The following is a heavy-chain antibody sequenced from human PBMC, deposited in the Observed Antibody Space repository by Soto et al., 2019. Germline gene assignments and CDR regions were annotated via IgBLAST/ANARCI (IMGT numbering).Heavy chain of an antibody. CDR1: GFTFSSYA. Sequence: QVQLVESGGGVVQPGRSLRLSCAASGFTFSSYAMHWVRQAPGKGLEWVAVISYDGSNKYYSDSVKGRFTISRDNSKNTLYLQMNRLRAEDTAVYYCAREERGWAFDYWGQGTLVTVSS. CDR3: AREERGWAFDY. CDR2: ISYDGSNK. V-gene: IGHV3-30-3*01. D-gene: IGHD1-1*01. J-gene: IGHJ4*02.